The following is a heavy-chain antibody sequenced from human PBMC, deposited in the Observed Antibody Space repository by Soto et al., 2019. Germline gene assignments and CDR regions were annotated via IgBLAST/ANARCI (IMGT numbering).Heavy chain of an antibody. CDR3: AREATGSRYFDL. CDR1: GFTFSDYY. V-gene: IGHV3-11*06. J-gene: IGHJ2*01. Sequence: VQLVESGGGLVQPGGSLRVSCVASGFTFSDYYMIWIRQAPGKGLEWVSYIASGGSYTNHADAVKGRFTISRDNAKNSLYLQMNSLRGDDTAVYYCAREATGSRYFDLWGRGTLVSVSS. CDR2: IASGGSYT.